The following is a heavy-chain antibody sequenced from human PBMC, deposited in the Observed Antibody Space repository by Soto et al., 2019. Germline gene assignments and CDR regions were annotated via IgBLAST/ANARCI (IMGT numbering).Heavy chain of an antibody. CDR2: IIPIFGTA. V-gene: IGHV1-69*13. CDR3: ARSNETIFGVVRYYYGLDV. J-gene: IGHJ6*02. CDR1: GGTFSSYA. D-gene: IGHD3-3*01. Sequence: AAVKVCCKASGGTFSSYAISWVRQAPGQGLEWMGGIIPIFGTANYAQKFQGRVTITADESTSTAYMELSSLRSEDTAVYYCARSNETIFGVVRYYYGLDVWGQGSTVPVSS.